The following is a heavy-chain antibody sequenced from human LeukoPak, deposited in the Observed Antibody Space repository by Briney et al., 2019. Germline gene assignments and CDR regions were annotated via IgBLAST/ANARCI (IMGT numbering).Heavy chain of an antibody. V-gene: IGHV3-48*01. J-gene: IGHJ6*03. CDR2: ISSSSSTI. CDR1: GFTFSSYS. Sequence: PGGSLRLSCAASGFTFSSYSMNWVRQAPGKGLEWVSYISSSSSTIYYADSVKGRFTISRDNAKNSLYLQMNSLRAEDTAVYYCARVVYSSSWYVNYYYYYYMDVWGKGTTVTVSS. D-gene: IGHD6-13*01. CDR3: ARVVYSSSWYVNYYYYYYMDV.